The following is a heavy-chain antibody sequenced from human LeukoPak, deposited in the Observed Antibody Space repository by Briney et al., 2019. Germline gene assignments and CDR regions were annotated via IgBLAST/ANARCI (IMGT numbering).Heavy chain of an antibody. J-gene: IGHJ4*02. V-gene: IGHV1-2*02. CDR1: GYTFTGYY. Sequence: GASVKVSCRASGYTFTGYYMHWVRQAPGQGLEWMGWINPNSGGTNYAQKLQGRVTMTTDTSTSTAYMELRSLRSDDTAVYYCAREEYVMYYFDYWGQGTLVTVSS. CDR2: INPNSGGT. CDR3: AREEYVMYYFDY. D-gene: IGHD2/OR15-2a*01.